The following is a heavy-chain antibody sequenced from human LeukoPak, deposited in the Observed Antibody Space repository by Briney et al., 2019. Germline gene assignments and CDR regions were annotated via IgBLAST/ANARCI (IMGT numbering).Heavy chain of an antibody. Sequence: SETLSLTCTVSGYSISSAYYWGWIRQPPGKGLEWIGYIYHSGSTNYNPSLKSRVTISVDASKNQFSLRLSSVTAADTAVYYCASGSYSFYYMDVWGKGTTVTVSS. CDR1: GYSISSAYY. CDR3: ASGSYSFYYMDV. CDR2: IYHSGST. J-gene: IGHJ6*03. D-gene: IGHD1-26*01. V-gene: IGHV4-38-2*02.